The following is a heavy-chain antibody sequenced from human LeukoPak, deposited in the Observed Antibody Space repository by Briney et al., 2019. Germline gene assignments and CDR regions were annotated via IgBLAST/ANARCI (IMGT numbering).Heavy chain of an antibody. CDR1: AGSINRFY. D-gene: IGHD3-10*01. CDR3: ARAAVYYGSGSYYGSDFYYSYMDV. Sequence: SSETLSLTCTVSAGSINRFYWNWIRQSPGKGLEWIGYIHHSGSTKYNPSLQSRVTMSMDTSKNQVSLKLTSVTAADSAVYYCARAAVYYGSGSYYGSDFYYSYMDVWGRGTTITVSS. V-gene: IGHV4-59*01. CDR2: IHHSGST. J-gene: IGHJ6*03.